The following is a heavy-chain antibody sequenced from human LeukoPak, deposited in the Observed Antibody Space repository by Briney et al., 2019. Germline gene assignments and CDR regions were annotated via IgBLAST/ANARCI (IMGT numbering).Heavy chain of an antibody. D-gene: IGHD2-15*01. V-gene: IGHV3-7*01. Sequence: PSETLSLTCAVYGGSFSGYYWSWIRQPPGKGLEWVANIKQDGSEKYYVDSVKGRFTISRDNAKNSLYLQMNSLRAEDTAVYYCASLALYCSGGSCYMGAFDIWGQGTMVTVSS. J-gene: IGHJ3*02. CDR2: IKQDGSEK. CDR1: GGSFSGYY. CDR3: ASLALYCSGGSCYMGAFDI.